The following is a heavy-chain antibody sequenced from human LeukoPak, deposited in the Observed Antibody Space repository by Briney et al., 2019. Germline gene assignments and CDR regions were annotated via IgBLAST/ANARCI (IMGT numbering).Heavy chain of an antibody. CDR2: IKQDGSQK. J-gene: IGHJ4*02. V-gene: IGHV3-7*01. CDR1: GFTFSNYW. D-gene: IGHD6-6*01. Sequence: GGSLRLSCAASGFTFSNYWMTWVRQAPGKGLEWVANIKQDGSQKYYVDSVKGRFTIARDNAKISSYLQMNSLRAEDTAVYYCARIGYSSSSLDYWGQGTLVTVSS. CDR3: ARIGYSSSSLDY.